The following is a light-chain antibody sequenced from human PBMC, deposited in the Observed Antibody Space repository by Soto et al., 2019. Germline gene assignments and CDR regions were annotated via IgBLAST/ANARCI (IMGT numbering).Light chain of an antibody. Sequence: QSVLTQPPSASGTPGQRVTISCSGSSSNIGSNYVYWYQQLPGTAPKLLIYRNNQRPSGVPDRFSGSKSGTSASLAISGLRSEDGADYYCAAWDDSLSVPFGTGTRSRS. V-gene: IGLV1-47*01. CDR3: AAWDDSLSVP. CDR2: RNN. J-gene: IGLJ1*01. CDR1: SSNIGSNY.